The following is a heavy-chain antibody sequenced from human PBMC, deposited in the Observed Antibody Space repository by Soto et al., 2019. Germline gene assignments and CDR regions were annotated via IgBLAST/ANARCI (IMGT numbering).Heavy chain of an antibody. J-gene: IGHJ3*02. V-gene: IGHV5-51*01. Sequence: PGESLKISCKGSGYSFTSYWIGWVRQMPGKGLEWMGIIYPGDSDTRYSPSFQGQVTISADKSISTAYLQWSSLKASDTAMYYCASTHPYIWLSSAGKAFDIWGQGTMVTVSS. CDR2: IYPGDSDT. CDR3: ASTHPYIWLSSAGKAFDI. CDR1: GYSFTSYW. D-gene: IGHD3-10*01.